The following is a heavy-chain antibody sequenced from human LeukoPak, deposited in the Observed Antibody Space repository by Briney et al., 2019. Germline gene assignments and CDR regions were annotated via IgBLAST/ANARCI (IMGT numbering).Heavy chain of an antibody. D-gene: IGHD3-16*02. CDR3: ARSHDHLWGNYPDY. CDR2: IHHDGRI. V-gene: IGHV4/OR15-8*01. Sequence: PSETLSLTCDVSGGSIDSTDWWNWVRQPPGKGLEWIGEIHHDGRINYNPSLKSRVTLSVDKSKNQFSLRLNSVTAADTAMYYCARSHDHLWGNYPDYWGQGTLVTVSS. CDR1: GGSIDSTDW. J-gene: IGHJ4*02.